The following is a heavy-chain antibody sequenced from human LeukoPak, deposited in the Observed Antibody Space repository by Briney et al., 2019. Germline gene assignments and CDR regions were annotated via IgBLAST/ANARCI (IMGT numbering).Heavy chain of an antibody. Sequence: ASVKVSCKASGGTFSTYAINWVRQAPGQGLEWMGGIIPIFDTPNYAQKFQGRVTITPDKSTSTAYMELSSLRSEDTAVYFCARGFSGPATPYFDYWGQGTLVTVSS. D-gene: IGHD2-15*01. CDR1: GGTFSTYA. CDR3: ARGFSGPATPYFDY. J-gene: IGHJ4*02. V-gene: IGHV1-69*06. CDR2: IIPIFDTP.